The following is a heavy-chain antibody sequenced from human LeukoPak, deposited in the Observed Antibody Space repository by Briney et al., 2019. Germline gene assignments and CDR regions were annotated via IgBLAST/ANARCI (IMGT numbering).Heavy chain of an antibody. CDR1: GFTFSSYA. CDR2: ISSNGGST. D-gene: IGHD6-13*01. CDR3: ARSQSSSLIDY. Sequence: GGSLRLSCAASGFTFSSYAMPWVRQAPGKGLEYVSAISSNGGSTYYANSVKGRFTISRDNSKNTLYLQMGSLRAEDMAVYYCARSQSSSLIDYWGQGTLVTVSS. J-gene: IGHJ4*02. V-gene: IGHV3-64*01.